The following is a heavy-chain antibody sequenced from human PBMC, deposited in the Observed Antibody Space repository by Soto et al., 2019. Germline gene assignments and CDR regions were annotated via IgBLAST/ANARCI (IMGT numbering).Heavy chain of an antibody. Sequence: ASVKVSCNASGYTFTSYGISWLRQSPGQGLEWMGWISAYNGNTNYAQKLQGRVTMTTDTSTSTAYMELRSLRSDDTAVYYCAREGYCSGGSCRHFDYWGQGTLVTVSS. CDR3: AREGYCSGGSCRHFDY. J-gene: IGHJ4*02. CDR1: GYTFTSYG. D-gene: IGHD2-15*01. V-gene: IGHV1-18*01. CDR2: ISAYNGNT.